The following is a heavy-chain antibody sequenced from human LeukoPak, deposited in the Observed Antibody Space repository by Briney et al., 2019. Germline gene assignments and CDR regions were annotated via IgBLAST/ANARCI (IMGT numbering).Heavy chain of an antibody. CDR1: GFTFSSYA. CDR2: ISGSGGST. CDR3: ASGYGRARASDY. J-gene: IGHJ4*02. Sequence: GGSLRLSCAASGFTFSSYAMSWVRQAPGKGLEWVSAISGSGGSTYYADSVKGRFTISRDNSKNTLYLQMNSLRAEDTAVYYCASGYGRARASDYWGQGTLVTVSS. D-gene: IGHD1-26*01. V-gene: IGHV3-23*01.